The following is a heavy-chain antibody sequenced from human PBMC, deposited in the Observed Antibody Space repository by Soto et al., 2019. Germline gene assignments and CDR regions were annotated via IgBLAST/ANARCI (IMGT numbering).Heavy chain of an antibody. V-gene: IGHV1-69*01. CDR3: ARDGGRHSAGIDY. J-gene: IGHJ4*02. Sequence: QVQLVQSWAAVKKRGSSVKVSCKASGGTFSSYSINWVLQAPGQGLEWRGEIIPIFGTANDAEKFQARVTITADESTSTAYLELSSLRSGDSAVYYCARDGGRHSAGIDYWGQGTLVTVSS. CDR1: GGTFSSYS. CDR2: IIPIFGTA. D-gene: IGHD1-26*01.